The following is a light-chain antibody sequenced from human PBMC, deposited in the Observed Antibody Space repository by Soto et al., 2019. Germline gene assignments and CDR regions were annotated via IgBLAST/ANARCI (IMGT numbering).Light chain of an antibody. CDR1: QSVSSY. V-gene: IGKV3-11*01. CDR2: DAS. Sequence: EIVLTQTPATLSLSPGERATLSCTASQSVSSYLAWYQQKPGQAPRLLIYDASNRATGIPARFSGSGSGTDFTLTISRLEPEDFAVYYWQQRSNWPITFGKGKRLEIK. CDR3: QQRSNWPIT. J-gene: IGKJ5*01.